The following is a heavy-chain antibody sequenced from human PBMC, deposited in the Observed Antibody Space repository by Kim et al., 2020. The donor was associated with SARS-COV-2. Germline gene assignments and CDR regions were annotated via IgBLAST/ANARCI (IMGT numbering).Heavy chain of an antibody. D-gene: IGHD3-9*01. CDR2: IWYDGSNK. V-gene: IGHV3-33*06. CDR1: GFTFSSYG. CDR3: AKDGDGTDYDILTGYYPYYGMDV. Sequence: GGSLRLSCAASGFTFSSYGMHWVRQAPGKGLEWVAVIWYDGSNKYYADSVKGRFTISRDNSKNTLYLQMNSLRAEDTAVYYCAKDGDGTDYDILTGYYPYYGMDVWGQGTTVTVSS. J-gene: IGHJ6*02.